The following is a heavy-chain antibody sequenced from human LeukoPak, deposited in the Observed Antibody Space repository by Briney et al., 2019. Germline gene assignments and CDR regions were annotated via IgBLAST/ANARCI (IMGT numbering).Heavy chain of an antibody. CDR1: GGSFSGYY. J-gene: IGHJ6*02. CDR3: ARDNDYGSGDTNDMDV. D-gene: IGHD3-10*01. CDR2: IYYSGST. Sequence: SETLSLTCAVYGGSFSGYYWSWIRQPPGKGLEWIGYIYYSGSTNYNPSLKSRVTISVDTSKNQFSLKLSSVTAADTAVYYCARDNDYGSGDTNDMDVWGQGTTVTVSS. V-gene: IGHV4-59*01.